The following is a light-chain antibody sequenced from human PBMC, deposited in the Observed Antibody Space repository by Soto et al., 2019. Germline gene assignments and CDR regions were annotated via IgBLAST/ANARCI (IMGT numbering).Light chain of an antibody. Sequence: ERVMTQSPATLSVSPGERATLSCRASQSVSSNLAWYQQKPGQAPRLLIYGASTRATGIPARFSGSGSGTEFSLPISSLQSEDFSVYYCQQYNNWPLSFGGGTKVEIK. CDR2: GAS. V-gene: IGKV3D-15*01. CDR1: QSVSSN. J-gene: IGKJ4*01. CDR3: QQYNNWPLS.